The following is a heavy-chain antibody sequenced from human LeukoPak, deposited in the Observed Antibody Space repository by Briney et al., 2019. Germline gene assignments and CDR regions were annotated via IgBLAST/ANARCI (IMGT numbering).Heavy chain of an antibody. J-gene: IGHJ4*02. CDR3: ARRGGSYAGGFDY. CDR2: IYHSGST. D-gene: IGHD1-26*01. CDR1: GGSISSGGYS. V-gene: IGHV4-30-2*01. Sequence: SETLSLTCAVSGGSISSGGYSWSWVRQPPGKGLEWIGYIYHSGSTYYNPSLKSRVTISVDRSKNKFSLKLSSVTAADTAVYYCARRGGSYAGGFDYWGQGTLVTVSS.